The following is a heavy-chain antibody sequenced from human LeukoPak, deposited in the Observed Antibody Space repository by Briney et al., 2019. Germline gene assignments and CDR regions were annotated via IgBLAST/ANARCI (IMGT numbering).Heavy chain of an antibody. CDR3: ARYYYDSTPRAYYFDY. CDR2: ISASGDST. CDR1: GFTFSSYA. Sequence: GGSLRLSCAASGFTFSSYAMSWVRQAPGKGLEWVSTISASGDSTNYADSVKGRFTMSRDNSKNPLYLLMDSLRAEDTAIYYCARYYYDSTPRAYYFDYWGHGTLVTVFS. D-gene: IGHD3-22*01. J-gene: IGHJ4*01. V-gene: IGHV3-23*01.